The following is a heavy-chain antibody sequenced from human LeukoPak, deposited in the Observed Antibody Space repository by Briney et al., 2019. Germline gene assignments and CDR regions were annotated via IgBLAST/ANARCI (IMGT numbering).Heavy chain of an antibody. J-gene: IGHJ5*02. D-gene: IGHD6-13*01. CDR3: ARGRPTTSIAAAGVNWFDP. CDR2: IIPIFGTA. V-gene: IGHV1-69*06. CDR1: GYTFTNYY. Sequence: ASVKVSCKASGYTFTNYYIHWVRQAPGQGLEWMGGIIPIFGTANYAQKFQGRVTITADKSTSTAYMELSSLRSDDTAVYYCARGRPTTSIAAAGVNWFDPWGQGTLVTVSS.